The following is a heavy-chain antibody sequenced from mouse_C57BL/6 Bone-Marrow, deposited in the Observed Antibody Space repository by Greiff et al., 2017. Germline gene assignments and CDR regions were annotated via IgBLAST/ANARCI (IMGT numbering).Heavy chain of an antibody. J-gene: IGHJ3*01. Sequence: VQLQQSGPELVKPGASVKISCKASGYSFTGYYMHWVKQSSEKSLEWIGEINPSTGGTSYNQKFKGKATLTLDKSSSTAYMQLKSLTSEDSAVYYCARGSKGRFAYWGQGTLVTVSA. CDR1: GYSFTGYY. CDR3: ARGSKGRFAY. D-gene: IGHD1-3*01. V-gene: IGHV1-43*01. CDR2: INPSTGGT.